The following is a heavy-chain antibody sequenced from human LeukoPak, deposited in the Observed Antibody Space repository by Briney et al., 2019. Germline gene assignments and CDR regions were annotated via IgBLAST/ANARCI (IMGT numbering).Heavy chain of an antibody. D-gene: IGHD6-6*01. CDR3: PRRPRRAAFDI. CDR1: GGSFSGYY. Sequence: SETLSLTCAVYGGSFSGYYWSWIRQPPGKGLEWIGEINHSGSTNYNPSLKSRVTISVDTSKNQLSLKLSALTAADTAVYYCPRRPRRAAFDIWGQGTMVTVSS. CDR2: INHSGST. V-gene: IGHV4-34*01. J-gene: IGHJ3*02.